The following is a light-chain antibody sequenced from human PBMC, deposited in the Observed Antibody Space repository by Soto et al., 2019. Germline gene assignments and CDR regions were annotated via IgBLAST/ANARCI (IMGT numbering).Light chain of an antibody. CDR1: QSVSSSY. Sequence: EIVLTQSPGTPSLSPGERATLSCRDSQSVSSSYLAWYQQKPGQAPRLLIYGASSRATGIPDRFSGSGSGTDFTLTISRLEPEDFAVYYCQQYGSSPYTFGQGTKLEIK. V-gene: IGKV3-20*01. J-gene: IGKJ2*01. CDR3: QQYGSSPYT. CDR2: GAS.